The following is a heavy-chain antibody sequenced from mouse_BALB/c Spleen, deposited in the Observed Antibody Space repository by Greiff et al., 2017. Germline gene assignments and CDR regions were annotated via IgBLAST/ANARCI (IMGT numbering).Heavy chain of an antibody. CDR1: GFAFSSYD. D-gene: IGHD2-14*01. CDR2: ISSGGGST. J-gene: IGHJ2*01. CDR3: ARDRGGTSYYFDY. Sequence: EVKLMESGGGLVKPGGSLKLSCAASGFAFSSYDMSWVRQTPEKRLEWVAYISSGGGSTYYPDTVTGRFTISRDNAKNTLYLEMSSLRSEDTAMYYCARDRGGTSYYFDYWGQGTTLTVSS. V-gene: IGHV5-12-1*01.